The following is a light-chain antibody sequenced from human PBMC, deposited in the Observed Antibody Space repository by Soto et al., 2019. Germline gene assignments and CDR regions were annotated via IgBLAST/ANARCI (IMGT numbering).Light chain of an antibody. J-gene: IGLJ1*01. CDR1: GSDIGSSNY. Sequence: QSALTQPASVSGSPGQSITISCTGTGSDIGSSNYVSWYQQNPGKAPKLIIYDVSYRPSGLSNRFSGSKSGNTASLTISGLQAADEAEYYCCSSTRSTPYVFGSGTKVTVL. V-gene: IGLV2-14*01. CDR2: DVS. CDR3: CSSTRSTPYV.